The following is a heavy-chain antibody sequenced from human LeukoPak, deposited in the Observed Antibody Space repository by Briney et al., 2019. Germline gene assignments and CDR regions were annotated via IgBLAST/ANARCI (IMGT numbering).Heavy chain of an antibody. CDR2: IYHSGST. V-gene: IGHV4-38-2*02. CDR1: GYSISSGYY. Sequence: SETLSLTCTVSGYSISSGYYWGWIRQPPGKGLEWIGSIYHSGSTYYNPSLKSRVTISVDTSKNQFSLKLSSVTAADTAVYYCARDRPPGLYFLSGLHSDSGYHHDAFDIWGQGTMVTVSS. D-gene: IGHD3-22*01. CDR3: ARDRPPGLYFLSGLHSDSGYHHDAFDI. J-gene: IGHJ3*02.